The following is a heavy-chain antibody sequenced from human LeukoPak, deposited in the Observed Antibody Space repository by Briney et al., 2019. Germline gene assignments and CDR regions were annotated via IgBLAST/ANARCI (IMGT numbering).Heavy chain of an antibody. CDR1: GGSISSGGYY. CDR2: IYYSGST. J-gene: IGHJ4*02. CDR3: ARDSTLGMSAFDY. V-gene: IGHV4-31*03. D-gene: IGHD7-27*01. Sequence: SETLSLTCTVSGGSISSGGYYWSWIRQHPVKGLEWIGHIYYSGSTYNNPSLKSRVTVSVDTSKNQFSLKLSSVTAADTAVYYCARDSTLGMSAFDYWGQGTLVTVSS.